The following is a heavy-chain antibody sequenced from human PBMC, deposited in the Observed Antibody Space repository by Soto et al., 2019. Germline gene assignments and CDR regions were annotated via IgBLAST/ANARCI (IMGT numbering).Heavy chain of an antibody. Sequence: QVQLVESGGGVVQPGRSLRLSCAASGFTFSSYAMHWVRQAPGKGLEWMAVISYDGSNKYYADSVKGRFTISRDNSKNTLYLQMNSLRAEDTAVYYCARDKSYSNYEKHEHPYYYYGMDVWGQGTTVTVSS. V-gene: IGHV3-30-3*01. D-gene: IGHD4-4*01. CDR3: ARDKSYSNYEKHEHPYYYYGMDV. CDR2: ISYDGSNK. CDR1: GFTFSSYA. J-gene: IGHJ6*02.